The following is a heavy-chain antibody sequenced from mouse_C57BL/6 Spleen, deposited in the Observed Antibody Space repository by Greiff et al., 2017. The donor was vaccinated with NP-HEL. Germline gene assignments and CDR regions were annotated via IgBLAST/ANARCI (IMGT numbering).Heavy chain of an antibody. Sequence: ESGPGLVKPSQSLSLTCSVTGYSITSGYYWNWIRQFPGNKLEWMGYISYDGSNNYNPSLKNRISITRDTSKNQFFLKLNSVTTEDTATYYCARGDYYGSSYLYAMDYWGQGTSVTVSS. V-gene: IGHV3-6*01. J-gene: IGHJ4*01. D-gene: IGHD1-1*01. CDR2: ISYDGSN. CDR3: ARGDYYGSSYLYAMDY. CDR1: GYSITSGYY.